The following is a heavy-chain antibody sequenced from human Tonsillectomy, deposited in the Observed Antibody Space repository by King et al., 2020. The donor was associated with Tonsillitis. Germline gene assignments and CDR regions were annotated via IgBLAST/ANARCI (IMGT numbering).Heavy chain of an antibody. CDR1: GFTVSSNY. CDR2: IYSGGST. D-gene: IGHD6-13*01. V-gene: IGHV3-53*01. J-gene: IGHJ4*02. Sequence: EQLVQSGGGLIQPGGSLRLSCAASGFTVSSNYMSWVRQAPGKGVEWVSVIYSGGSTYYADSVKGRFTISRDNSKNTLYLQMNSLRAEDTAVYYCASTHPGIAAAGTWVFDYWGQGTLVTVSS. CDR3: ASTHPGIAAAGTWVFDY.